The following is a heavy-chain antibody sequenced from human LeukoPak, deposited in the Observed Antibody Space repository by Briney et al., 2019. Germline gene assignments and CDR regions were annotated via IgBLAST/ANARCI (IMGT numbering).Heavy chain of an antibody. D-gene: IGHD2-15*01. CDR1: GFSFRNYW. V-gene: IGHV3-7*01. CDR3: ARDGGLHTDFDY. J-gene: IGHJ4*02. CDR2: TKPDGSAE. Sequence: GGSLRLSCAASGFSFRNYWMGWVRQAPGKGLEWVANTKPDGSAEYYADSVRGRFTASRDNANNLLYLQMNRLRAEDTAVYYCARDGGLHTDFDYWGQGTLLTVSS.